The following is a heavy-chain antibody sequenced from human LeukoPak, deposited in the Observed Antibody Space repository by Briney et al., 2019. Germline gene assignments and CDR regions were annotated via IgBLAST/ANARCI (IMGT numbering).Heavy chain of an antibody. CDR3: AKGSPSYNGPYI. CDR1: GFTFSSYT. J-gene: IGHJ3*02. Sequence: PGGSLRLSCAASGFTFSSYTMHWVRPAPGQGREWGAVISYDGSNKYYADSVRGRFTISRDNSTNTLYLQMKSVRAADTAVYYRAKGSPSYNGPYIRRRGTMVTVS. CDR2: ISYDGSNK. D-gene: IGHD1-26*01. V-gene: IGHV3-30*04.